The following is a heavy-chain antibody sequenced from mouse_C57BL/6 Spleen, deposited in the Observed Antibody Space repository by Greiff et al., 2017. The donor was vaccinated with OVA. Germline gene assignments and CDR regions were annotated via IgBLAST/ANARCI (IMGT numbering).Heavy chain of an antibody. CDR2: IDPSDSYT. J-gene: IGHJ4*01. CDR1: GYTFTSYW. Sequence: VQLQQSGAELVMPGASVKLSCKASGYTFTSYWMHWVKQRPGQGLEWIGEIDPSDSYTNYNQKFKGKSTLTVDKSSSTAYMQLSSLTSEDSAVYYCARFYRAMDYWGQGTSVTVSS. V-gene: IGHV1-69*01. CDR3: ARFYRAMDY. D-gene: IGHD2-12*01.